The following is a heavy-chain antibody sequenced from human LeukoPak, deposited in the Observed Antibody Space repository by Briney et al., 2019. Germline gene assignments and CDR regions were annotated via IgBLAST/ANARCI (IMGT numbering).Heavy chain of an antibody. Sequence: GSLRLSCAASGFSSNTYGMTWVRQAPGKGLEWVSASSGSGSDTYYTDSVQGRVTISIDNSKNTLSLQMDSLRAEDTAVYYCAKKRDSHETLYFFDSWGQGILVTVSS. CDR2: SSGSGSDT. CDR3: AKKRDSHETLYFFDS. D-gene: IGHD2-15*01. J-gene: IGHJ4*02. V-gene: IGHV3-23*01. CDR1: GFSSNTYG.